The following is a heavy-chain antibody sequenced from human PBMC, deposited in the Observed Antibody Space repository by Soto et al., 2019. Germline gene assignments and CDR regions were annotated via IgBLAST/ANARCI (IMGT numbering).Heavy chain of an antibody. CDR3: ARGGGPYYDFWSGYSLDYGMDV. CDR1: GGTFSSYT. V-gene: IGHV1-69*02. Sequence: SVKVSCKASGGTFSSYTIGWVRQAPGQGLEWMGRIIPILGIANYAQKFQGRVTMTTDTSTSTAYMELRSLRSDDTAVYYCARGGGPYYDFWSGYSLDYGMDVWGQGTTVTVSS. J-gene: IGHJ6*02. CDR2: IIPILGIA. D-gene: IGHD3-3*01.